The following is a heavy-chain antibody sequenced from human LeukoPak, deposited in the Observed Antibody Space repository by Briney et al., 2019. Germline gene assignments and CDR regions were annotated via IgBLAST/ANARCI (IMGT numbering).Heavy chain of an antibody. D-gene: IGHD5-18*01. Sequence: GGSLRLSCAASGFTFSSYSMNWVRQAPGKGLEWVSSISTSSTYTYYADSVKGRFTISRDNAKNSLYLQMNSLRAEDTAVYYCARAGFYNGYDYWGQGTLVTVSS. CDR2: ISTSSTYT. CDR1: GFTFSSYS. J-gene: IGHJ4*02. CDR3: ARAGFYNGYDY. V-gene: IGHV3-21*01.